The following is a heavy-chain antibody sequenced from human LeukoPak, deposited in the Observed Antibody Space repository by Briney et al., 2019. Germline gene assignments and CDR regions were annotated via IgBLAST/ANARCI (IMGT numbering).Heavy chain of an antibody. CDR2: ISNGNT. D-gene: IGHD5-18*01. CDR3: ARDKAHSYGRYFDP. J-gene: IGHJ5*02. V-gene: IGHV4-59*01. Sequence: SETLSLTCSVAGGSISAYYWNWIRQTPGKGLEWIGHISNGNTEYNPSLKSRVTISVDTSKNQISLKLTSVTAADTAVYYCARDKAHSYGRYFDPWGQGALVTVSS. CDR1: GGSISAYY.